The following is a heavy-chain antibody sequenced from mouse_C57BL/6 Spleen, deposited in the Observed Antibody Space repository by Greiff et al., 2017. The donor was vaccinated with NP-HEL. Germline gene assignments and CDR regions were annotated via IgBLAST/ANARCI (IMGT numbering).Heavy chain of an antibody. CDR3: ARNDGYYGLDY. Sequence: VQLQQSGPELVKPGASVKISCKASGYTFTDYYMNWVKQSHGKSLEWIGDINPNNGGTSYNQKFKGKATLTVDKSSSTAYMELRSLTSEDSAVYYCARNDGYYGLDYWGQGTTPTVSS. CDR1: GYTFTDYY. J-gene: IGHJ2*01. D-gene: IGHD2-3*01. V-gene: IGHV1-26*01. CDR2: INPNNGGT.